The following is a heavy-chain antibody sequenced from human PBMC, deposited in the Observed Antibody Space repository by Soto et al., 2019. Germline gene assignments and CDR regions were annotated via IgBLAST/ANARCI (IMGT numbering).Heavy chain of an antibody. CDR2: ITGSGGDS. CDR1: AFTFETYV. V-gene: IGHV3-23*01. J-gene: IGHJ4*02. Sequence: GGSLRLPYAASAFTFETYVMSWVRQAPGQGLEWVSAITGSGGDSYHADSVKGRFTISRDNTKNTLYLQMNSLRAEDTAVYYCAKGSSSSRPYYFDYWGQGTPVTVSS. CDR3: AKGSSSSRPYYFDY. D-gene: IGHD2-2*01.